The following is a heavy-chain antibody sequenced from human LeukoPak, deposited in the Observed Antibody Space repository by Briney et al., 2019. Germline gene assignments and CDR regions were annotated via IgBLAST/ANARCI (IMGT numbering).Heavy chain of an antibody. CDR2: IHYSGEA. CDR3: GRLCPDWSADH. V-gene: IGHV4-39*01. D-gene: IGHD3-9*01. J-gene: IGHJ4*02. Sequence: KPSETLSLTCTVSGDSINDSIYSWGWIRQPPGKGLEWIANIHYSGEAYYHPSLRRRVTISVDTSNNQFSLKVTSVTAGDTAVYYCGRLCPDWSADHWGQGTLVTVSS. CDR1: GDSINDSIYS.